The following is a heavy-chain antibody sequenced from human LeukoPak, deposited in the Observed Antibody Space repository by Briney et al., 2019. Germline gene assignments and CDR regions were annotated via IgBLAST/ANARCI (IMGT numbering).Heavy chain of an antibody. CDR3: ARGTSSSSGIGDY. V-gene: IGHV3-66*02. Sequence: PGGSLRLSYAASGFTVSSNYMSWVRQAPGKGLEWVSVIYSGGSTYYADSVKGRFTISRDNSKNTPYLQMNSLRAEDTAVYYCARGTSSSSGIGDYWGQGTLVTVSS. D-gene: IGHD6-6*01. CDR2: IYSGGST. J-gene: IGHJ4*02. CDR1: GFTVSSNY.